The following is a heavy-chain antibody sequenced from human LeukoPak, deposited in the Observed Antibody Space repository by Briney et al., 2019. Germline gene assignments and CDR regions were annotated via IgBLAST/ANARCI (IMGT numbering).Heavy chain of an antibody. CDR3: ARDWEGLGEYWYFDL. V-gene: IGHV1-2*02. CDR1: GYTFTGYY. CDR2: INPNSGGT. D-gene: IGHD1-26*01. Sequence: GASVKVSCKASGYTFTGYYMHWVRQAPGHGLGWVGWINPNSGGTNSAQKFQGRVTMTRDTSISTAYMELSRLRSDDAAVYYCARDWEGLGEYWYFDLWGRGTLVTVSS. J-gene: IGHJ2*01.